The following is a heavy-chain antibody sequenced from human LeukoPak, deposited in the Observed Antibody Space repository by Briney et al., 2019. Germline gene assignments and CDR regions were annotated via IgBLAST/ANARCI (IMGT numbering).Heavy chain of an antibody. CDR1: GGSISSGGYY. Sequence: SQTLSLTCTVSGGSISSGGYYWGWIRQHPGNGLEWIGSIYYSGSPYYSLSLKSRLSILVDTSKNQFSLRLSSVTSADTAVYYCARDLGGFDPWGQGALVTVSS. CDR3: ARDLGGFDP. J-gene: IGHJ5*02. V-gene: IGHV4-31*03. CDR2: IYYSGSP.